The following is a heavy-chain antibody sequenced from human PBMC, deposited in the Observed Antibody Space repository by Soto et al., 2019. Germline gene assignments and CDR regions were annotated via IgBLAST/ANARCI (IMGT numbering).Heavy chain of an antibody. V-gene: IGHV5-10-1*01. CDR1: GYSFTRYW. J-gene: IGHJ6*02. Sequence: GEALKISCKGSGYSFTRYWISWVRQMPGKGLEWMGRIDPSDSYTNYSPSFQGHVTISADKSISTAYLQWSSLKASDTAMYYCARHSLSVVVPAAMWGDYYYYGMDVWGQGTTVTVSS. CDR2: IDPSDSYT. D-gene: IGHD2-2*01. CDR3: ARHSLSVVVPAAMWGDYYYYGMDV.